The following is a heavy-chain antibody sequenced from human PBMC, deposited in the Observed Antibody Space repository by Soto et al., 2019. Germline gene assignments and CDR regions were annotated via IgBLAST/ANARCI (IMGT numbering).Heavy chain of an antibody. CDR2: VYYSGTT. CDR3: ARMSYFYDKWYFDL. V-gene: IGHV4-30-4*01. J-gene: IGHJ2*01. D-gene: IGHD3-22*01. CDR1: GASINNNDYY. Sequence: LSLTCTVSGASINNNDYYWSWIRQTPGKGLEWIGYVYYSGTTDYIPSLKSRLSMSIDKSQNQFTLKLNSVTAAGTATYYCARMSYFYDKWYFDLWGRGTLVTVSS.